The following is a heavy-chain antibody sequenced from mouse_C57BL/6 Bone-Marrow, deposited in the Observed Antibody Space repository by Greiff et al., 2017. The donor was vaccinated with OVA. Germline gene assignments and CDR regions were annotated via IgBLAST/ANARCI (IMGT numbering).Heavy chain of an antibody. J-gene: IGHJ3*01. CDR2: INPSTGST. V-gene: IGHV1-42*01. CDR1: GYSFTGYY. D-gene: IGHD2-1*01. Sequence: EVQRVESGPELVKPGASVKISCKASGYSFTGYYINWVKQSPEKSLEWIGEINPSTGSTTYNQKFKAKATLTVDKSSSTAYMQLKSLTSEDSAVYFCAPRCNTWFAYWGQGTLVTVSA. CDR3: APRCNTWFAY.